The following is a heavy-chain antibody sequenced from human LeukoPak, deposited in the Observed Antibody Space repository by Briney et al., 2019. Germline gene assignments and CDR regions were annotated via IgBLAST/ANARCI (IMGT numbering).Heavy chain of an antibody. D-gene: IGHD3-10*01. CDR3: ARDFKPHYYYGSGSNYYMDV. CDR1: GYTFTSYY. J-gene: IGHJ6*03. V-gene: IGHV1-46*01. CDR2: INPSGGST. Sequence: ASVKVSCKASGYTFTSYYMHWVRQAPGQGLEWMGIINPSGGSTSYAQKFQGRVTMTRDMSTSTVYMELSSLRSEDTAVYYCARDFKPHYYYGSGSNYYMDVWGKGTTVTVSS.